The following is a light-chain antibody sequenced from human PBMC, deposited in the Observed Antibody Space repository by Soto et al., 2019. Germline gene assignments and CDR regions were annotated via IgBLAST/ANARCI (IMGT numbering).Light chain of an antibody. CDR1: SSNIGAGHD. V-gene: IGLV1-40*01. CDR2: GNL. CDR3: QSYDSNLCGPV. J-gene: IGLJ3*02. Sequence: QSVLTQPPSVSGAPGQRVTISCAGNSSNIGAGHDVHWYQQLPGAAPKVLIYGNLYRPSGVPARFSPSKSGTSASLAVTGIQADDEASYYCQSYDSNLCGPVFGGGTKLTVL.